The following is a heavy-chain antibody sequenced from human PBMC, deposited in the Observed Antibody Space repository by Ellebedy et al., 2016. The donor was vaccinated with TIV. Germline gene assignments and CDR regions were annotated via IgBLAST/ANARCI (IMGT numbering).Heavy chain of an antibody. CDR3: ARDPALPRGRFDP. J-gene: IGHJ5*02. CDR1: GGSISDSDYY. Sequence: MPSETLSLTCTVSGGSISDSDYYWDWIRQPPGKGLEWIGSIHYRGSTYYNPSLTSRVTISVDTSKNQFSLNLSSVTAADTAVYYCARDPALPRGRFDPWGQGTLVTVSS. CDR2: IHYRGST. V-gene: IGHV4-39*07.